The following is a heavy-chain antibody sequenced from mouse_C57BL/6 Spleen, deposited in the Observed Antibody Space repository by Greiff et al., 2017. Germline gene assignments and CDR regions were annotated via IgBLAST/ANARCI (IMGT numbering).Heavy chain of an antibody. D-gene: IGHD2-9*01. V-gene: IGHV6-3*01. CDR1: GFTFSNYW. Sequence: EVMLVESGGGLVQPGGSMKLSCVASGFTFSNYWMNWVRQSPEKGLEWVAQIRLKSDNYATHYAESVKGRFTISRDDSKSSVYLQMNNLRAEDTGIYYCTGAYYGYGGAYWGQGTLVTVSA. CDR2: IRLKSDNYAT. CDR3: TGAYYGYGGAY. J-gene: IGHJ3*01.